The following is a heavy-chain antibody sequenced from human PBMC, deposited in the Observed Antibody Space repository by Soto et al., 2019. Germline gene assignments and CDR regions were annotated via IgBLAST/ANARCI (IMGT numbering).Heavy chain of an antibody. J-gene: IGHJ6*02. Sequence: QVPLVQSGAEVKKHGSSVKVSCKASGGTLSNYAITWVRQAPGPGLEWLGGIIPIFDTPNYPQKFQGRVTITADESTRTAYMEVRRLRSEDTAVYYCARISMLRGVPRNYYYYIGMDVWGQGTTVTASS. CDR3: ARISMLRGVPRNYYYYIGMDV. V-gene: IGHV1-69*01. CDR1: GGTLSNYA. CDR2: IIPIFDTP. D-gene: IGHD3-10*01.